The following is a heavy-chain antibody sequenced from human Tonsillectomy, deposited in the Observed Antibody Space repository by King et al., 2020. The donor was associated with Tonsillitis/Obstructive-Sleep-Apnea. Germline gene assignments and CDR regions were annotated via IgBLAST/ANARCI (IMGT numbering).Heavy chain of an antibody. CDR2: VSDDGSTT. J-gene: IGHJ4*02. D-gene: IGHD6-13*01. V-gene: IGHV3-30*18. CDR3: TKEGYSSKWTFDY. Sequence: VQLVESGGGVVQPGRSLRLSCAASGFTFSSFGIHWVRQAPVKGLEWVAVVSDDGSTTYYADSVKGRFTISRDNSKNTLYLQMTGLRSEDTALYYCTKEGYSSKWTFDYWGLGTLVTVSS. CDR1: GFTFSSFG.